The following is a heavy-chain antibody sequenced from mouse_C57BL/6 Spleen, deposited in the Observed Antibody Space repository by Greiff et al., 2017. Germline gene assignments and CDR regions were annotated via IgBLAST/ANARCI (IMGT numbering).Heavy chain of an antibody. V-gene: IGHV5-17*01. CDR3: ARDSNVSWFAY. J-gene: IGHJ3*01. D-gene: IGHD2-5*01. Sequence: EVKLVESGGGLVKPGGSLKLSCAASGFTFSDYGMHWVRQAPEKGLEWVAYISSGSSTIYYADTVKGRFTISRDNAKNTLFLQMTSLRSEDTAMYYCARDSNVSWFAYWGQGTLVTVSA. CDR2: ISSGSSTI. CDR1: GFTFSDYG.